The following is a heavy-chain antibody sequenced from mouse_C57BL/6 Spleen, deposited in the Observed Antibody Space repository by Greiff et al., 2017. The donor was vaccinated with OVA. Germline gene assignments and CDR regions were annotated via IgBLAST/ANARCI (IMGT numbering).Heavy chain of an antibody. D-gene: IGHD1-1*01. CDR1: GYAFSSYW. Sequence: VKLMESGAELVKPGASVKISCKASGYAFSSYWMNWVKQRPGKGLAWIGQIYPGDGDTNYNGKFKGKATLTADKSSSTAYMQLSSLTSEDSAVYFCARSAITTVVATRYFDVWGTGTTVTVSS. V-gene: IGHV1-80*01. J-gene: IGHJ1*03. CDR3: ARSAITTVVATRYFDV. CDR2: IYPGDGDT.